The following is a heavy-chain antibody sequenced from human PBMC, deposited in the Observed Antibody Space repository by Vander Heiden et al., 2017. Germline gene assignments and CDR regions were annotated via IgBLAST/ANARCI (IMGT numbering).Heavy chain of an antibody. D-gene: IGHD1-20*01. CDR1: GFTFDDYA. CDR2: ISWNSGSI. CDR3: AKIGIYYGMDV. Sequence: EVQLVESGGGLVQPGRSLRLSCAASGFTFDDYAMHWVRQAPGKGRECVSGISWNSGSIGYADSVKGRFTISRDNAKNSLYLQMNSLRAEDTALYYCAKIGIYYGMDVWGQGTTVTVSS. V-gene: IGHV3-9*01. J-gene: IGHJ6*02.